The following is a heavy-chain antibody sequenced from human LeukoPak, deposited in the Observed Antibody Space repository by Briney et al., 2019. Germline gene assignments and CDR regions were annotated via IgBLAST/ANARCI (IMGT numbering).Heavy chain of an antibody. CDR1: EFTFSSYW. Sequence: GGSLRLSCAASEFTFSSYWMTWVRQAPGKGLEWVANIKQDGSEKYYVDSVKGRFTISRDNAKNSLYLQMNSLRAEDTAVYYCAKDYSKTGYYGSGTYYRPNWFDPWGQGTLVTVSS. J-gene: IGHJ5*02. V-gene: IGHV3-7*01. D-gene: IGHD3-10*01. CDR2: IKQDGSEK. CDR3: AKDYSKTGYYGSGTYYRPNWFDP.